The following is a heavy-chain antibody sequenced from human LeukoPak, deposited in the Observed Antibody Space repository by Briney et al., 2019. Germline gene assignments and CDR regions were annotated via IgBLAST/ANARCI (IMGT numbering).Heavy chain of an antibody. D-gene: IGHD2-2*01. V-gene: IGHV4-4*07. Sequence: SETLSLTCTVSGGSISSYYWSWIRQPAGKGLEWIGRIYTSGSTNYNPSLKSRVTMSVDTSKNQFSLKLSSVTAADTAVYYCARQSEYCSSTSCYPPTGEFDPWGQGTLVTVSA. CDR1: GGSISSYY. J-gene: IGHJ5*02. CDR3: ARQSEYCSSTSCYPPTGEFDP. CDR2: IYTSGST.